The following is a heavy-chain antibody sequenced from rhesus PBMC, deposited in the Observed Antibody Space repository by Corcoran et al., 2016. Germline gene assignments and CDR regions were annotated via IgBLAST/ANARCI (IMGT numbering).Heavy chain of an antibody. J-gene: IGHJ4*01. CDR2: ISGRGWST. Sequence: QVQLQESGPGRVKPSATLSRTCAVSRGSIRSPYWRWIRQPPGKGLEGVGSISGRGWSTDYNPSLKSRVTISTDTSKNQFSLKLSSVTAADTAVYYCARTAAGVDYWGQGVLVTVSS. D-gene: IGHD6-13*01. CDR1: RGSIRSPY. CDR3: ARTAAGVDY. V-gene: IGHV4-173*01.